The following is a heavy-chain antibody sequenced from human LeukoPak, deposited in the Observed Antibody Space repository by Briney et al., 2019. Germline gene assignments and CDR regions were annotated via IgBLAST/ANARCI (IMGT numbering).Heavy chain of an antibody. CDR2: IYYSGST. J-gene: IGHJ4*02. V-gene: IGHV4-39*01. Sequence: SETLSLTCTVSGGSISSGDYYWSWIRQPPGKGLEWIGTIYYSGSTYYNPSLKSRVTISVDTSKNQFSLKLSSVTAADTAVYYCAARQRITIGYWGQGTLVTVSS. D-gene: IGHD3-3*02. CDR1: GGSISSGDYY. CDR3: AARQRITIGY.